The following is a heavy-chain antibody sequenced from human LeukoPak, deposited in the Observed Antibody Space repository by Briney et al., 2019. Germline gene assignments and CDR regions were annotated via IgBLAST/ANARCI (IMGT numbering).Heavy chain of an antibody. J-gene: IGHJ4*02. CDR2: ISYEGSNK. Sequence: GASLRLSCAASGFTFSSYAMHWVRPAPGKVLEWVAVISYEGSNKYYADSVKGRFTISRDNTKNTLYLQMNSLRAEDTAVYYCAREKDAPNYYYGSGSYYNPPNYFDYWGQGTLVTVSS. V-gene: IGHV3-30*04. CDR1: GFTFSSYA. CDR3: AREKDAPNYYYGSGSYYNPPNYFDY. D-gene: IGHD3-10*01.